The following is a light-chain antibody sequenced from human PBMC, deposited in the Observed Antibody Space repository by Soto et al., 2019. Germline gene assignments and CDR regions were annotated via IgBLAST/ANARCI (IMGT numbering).Light chain of an antibody. J-gene: IGLJ3*02. Sequence: QSVLTQPASVSGSPGQSITISCTGTSSDVGGYNYVSWYQQHPGKAPKLMIYDVSKRPSGVSNRFAGSKSGNTASLTISGRQAEDEAAYYCRSYTSSSTPWVFGGGTKRTVL. V-gene: IGLV2-14*01. CDR2: DVS. CDR3: RSYTSSSTPWV. CDR1: SSDVGGYNY.